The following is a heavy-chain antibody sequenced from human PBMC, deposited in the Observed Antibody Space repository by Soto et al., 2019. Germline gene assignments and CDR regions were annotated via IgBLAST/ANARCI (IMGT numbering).Heavy chain of an antibody. D-gene: IGHD3-22*01. CDR3: ARARAGRVVISSFDS. J-gene: IGHJ4*02. CDR2: VSYDGSNT. Sequence: QVQLVESGGGVVQPGRSLRLSCAASGFIFSTYTMYWVRQAPGKGLEWVALVSYDGSNTYHAESVKGRFTISRDDSKNTLYLKMSSVGVEDTAVYYCARARAGRVVISSFDSWGQGTLVTVSS. V-gene: IGHV3-30-3*01. CDR1: GFIFSTYT.